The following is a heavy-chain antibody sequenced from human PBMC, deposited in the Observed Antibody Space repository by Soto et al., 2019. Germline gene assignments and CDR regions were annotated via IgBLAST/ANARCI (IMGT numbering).Heavy chain of an antibody. CDR2: IIPIFGTA. V-gene: IGHV1-69*01. J-gene: IGHJ4*02. CDR1: GGTFSSYA. Sequence: QVQLVQSGAEVKKPGSSVKVSCKASGGTFSSYAISWVRQAPGQGLEWMGGIIPIFGTANYAQKFQGRVTITADESKSTAYMELSSLRSEDTAVYYCAREGGYVLGVIHAFDYWGQGTLVTVSS. D-gene: IGHD3-22*01. CDR3: AREGGYVLGVIHAFDY.